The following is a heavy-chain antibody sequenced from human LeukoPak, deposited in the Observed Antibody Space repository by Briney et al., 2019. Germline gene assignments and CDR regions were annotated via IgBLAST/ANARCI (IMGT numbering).Heavy chain of an antibody. D-gene: IGHD3-9*01. CDR2: IIPIFGTA. CDR3: AREATGYYDILTGTPTSGWFDP. J-gene: IGHJ5*02. Sequence: GASVKVSCKASGGTFSSYAISWVRQAPGQGLEWMGGIIPIFGTANYAQKFQGRVTITADKSTSTAYMELNSLRSEDTAVYYCAREATGYYDILTGTPTSGWFDPWGQGTLVTVSS. V-gene: IGHV1-69*06. CDR1: GGTFSSYA.